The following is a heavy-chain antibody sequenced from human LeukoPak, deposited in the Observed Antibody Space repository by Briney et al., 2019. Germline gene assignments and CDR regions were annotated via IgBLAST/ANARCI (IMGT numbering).Heavy chain of an antibody. V-gene: IGHV3-9*01. CDR1: GFTFDDYA. Sequence: PGGSLRLSCAASGFTFDDYAMHWVRQAPGKGLEWVSGISWNSGSIGYADSVKGRFTISRDIAKNSLYLQMNSLRAEDTALYYCAKGYYYDSSGYIDYWGQGTLVTVSS. J-gene: IGHJ4*02. D-gene: IGHD3-22*01. CDR2: ISWNSGSI. CDR3: AKGYYYDSSGYIDY.